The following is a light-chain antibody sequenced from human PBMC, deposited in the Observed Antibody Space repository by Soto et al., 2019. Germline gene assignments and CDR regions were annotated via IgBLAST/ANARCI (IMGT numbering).Light chain of an antibody. Sequence: QSALTQPPSASGSPGQSVTIPCTGTSSDVGGYDHVSWYQQHPGKAPKLMIYEVTKRPAGVPDRCSGSKSGNTASLTVSGLQAEDEADYFCSSDAGNYNYVFGTGTKLTVL. CDR1: SSDVGGYDH. CDR3: SSDAGNYNYV. J-gene: IGLJ1*01. CDR2: EVT. V-gene: IGLV2-8*01.